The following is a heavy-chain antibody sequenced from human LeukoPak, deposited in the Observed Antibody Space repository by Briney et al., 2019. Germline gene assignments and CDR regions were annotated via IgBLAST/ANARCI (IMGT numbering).Heavy chain of an antibody. V-gene: IGHV3-30*03. Sequence: PGRSLRLACAASGFTFSSYGIHWVRQAPGKGLEWVAVISYDGSNKYYADSVKGRFTISRDNSKNTLYLQMNSLRAEDTAVYYCATIEYYDILTGYFPFDYWGQGTLVTVSS. D-gene: IGHD3-9*01. J-gene: IGHJ4*02. CDR3: ATIEYYDILTGYFPFDY. CDR2: ISYDGSNK. CDR1: GFTFSSYG.